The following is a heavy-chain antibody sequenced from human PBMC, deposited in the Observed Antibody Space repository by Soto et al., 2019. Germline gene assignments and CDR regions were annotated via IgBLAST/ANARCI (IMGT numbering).Heavy chain of an antibody. CDR1: GFTFRSYA. CDR3: AKGVDYDSSGYQYYGMDV. J-gene: IGHJ6*02. Sequence: GGSQRLSCAASGFTFRSYARSWVRQAPGKGLEWVSAISGSGGSTYYADSVKGRFTISRDNSKNTLYLQMNSLRAEDTAVYYCAKGVDYDSSGYQYYGMDVWGQGTTVTVSS. V-gene: IGHV3-23*01. CDR2: ISGSGGST. D-gene: IGHD3-22*01.